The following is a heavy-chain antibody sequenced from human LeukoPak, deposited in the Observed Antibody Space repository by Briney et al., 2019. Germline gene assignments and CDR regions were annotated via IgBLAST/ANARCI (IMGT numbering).Heavy chain of an antibody. CDR1: GFTFSSYE. CDR3: AELGITMIGGV. CDR2: IRFVDSSK. D-gene: IGHD3-10*02. J-gene: IGHJ6*04. V-gene: IGHV3-48*03. Sequence: PGGSLRLSCAASGFTFSSYEMNWVRQAPGKGLEWISYIRFVDSSKSYADSVKGRFTISRDNAKNSLYLQMNSLRAEDTAVYYCAELGITMIGGVWGKGTTVTISS.